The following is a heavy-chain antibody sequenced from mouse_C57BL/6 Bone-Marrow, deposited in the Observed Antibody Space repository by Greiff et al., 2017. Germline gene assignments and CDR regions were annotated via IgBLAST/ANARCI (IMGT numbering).Heavy chain of an antibody. J-gene: IGHJ4*01. V-gene: IGHV1-53*01. Sequence: QVQLQQPGTELVKPGASVKLSCKASGYTFTSYWMHWVKQRPGQGLEWIGIINPSNGGTNYNEKFKSKATLTVVNSSSTAYMQLSSLTSEDCAVYYCAGEAQDAMDDWGQGTSVTVSS. CDR2: INPSNGGT. CDR1: GYTFTSYW. CDR3: AGEAQDAMDD.